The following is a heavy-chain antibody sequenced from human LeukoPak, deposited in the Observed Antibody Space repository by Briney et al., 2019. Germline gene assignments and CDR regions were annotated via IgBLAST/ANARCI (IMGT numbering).Heavy chain of an antibody. Sequence: GESLKISCKASGYSFTTYWIGWVRQMPGKGLEWMGIIYPGDSDTRYSPSFQGQVTFSADKSFYTAYLQWSSLKASDTAMYYCARGVVGAYDAFDIWGQGTMVTVSS. CDR3: ARGVVGAYDAFDI. CDR2: IYPGDSDT. CDR1: GYSFTTYW. V-gene: IGHV5-51*01. D-gene: IGHD2-15*01. J-gene: IGHJ3*02.